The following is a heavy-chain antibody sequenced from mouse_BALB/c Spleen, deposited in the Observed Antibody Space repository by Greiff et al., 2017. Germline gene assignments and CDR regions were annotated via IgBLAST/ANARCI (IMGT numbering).Heavy chain of an antibody. J-gene: IGHJ2*01. Sequence: VKLMESGAELVKPGASVKLSCKASGYTFTSYWMHWVKQRPGQGLEWIGEINPSNGRTNYNEKFKSKATLTVDKSSSTAYMQLSSLTSEDSAIYYCASLPYDWGQGTTLTVSS. CDR2: INPSNGRT. CDR3: ASLPYD. CDR1: GYTFTSYW. D-gene: IGHD1-1*01. V-gene: IGHV1S81*02.